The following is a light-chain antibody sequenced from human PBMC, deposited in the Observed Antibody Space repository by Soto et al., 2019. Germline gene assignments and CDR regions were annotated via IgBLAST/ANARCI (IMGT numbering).Light chain of an antibody. Sequence: QSALTQPPSVSGAPGQRVTISCTGSSSNIGAGYDVHWYQQLPGTAPKLLIYGNSNRPSGVPDRFSGSKSGTSASLAITGLQAEDEADYYCQSYDSSLSVLDVFGTGTKVTVL. CDR3: QSYDSSLSVLDV. V-gene: IGLV1-40*01. J-gene: IGLJ1*01. CDR2: GNS. CDR1: SSNIGAGYD.